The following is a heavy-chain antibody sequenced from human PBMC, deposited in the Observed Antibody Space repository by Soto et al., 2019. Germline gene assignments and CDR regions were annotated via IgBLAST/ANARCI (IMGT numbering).Heavy chain of an antibody. D-gene: IGHD7-27*01. CDR3: ARVGTAESFFDY. J-gene: IGHJ4*02. CDR1: GFTLSNHR. Sequence: EVRLVETGGGLIQPGGSLRLSCVVSGFTLSNHRMTWVRQVPGQGLEWVSDLYFYGSANYADSVRGRFTISKDDSKNTLYLQMNNLRADDTAVYYCARVGTAESFFDYWGQGTLVTVSP. CDR2: LYFYGSA. V-gene: IGHV3-53*02.